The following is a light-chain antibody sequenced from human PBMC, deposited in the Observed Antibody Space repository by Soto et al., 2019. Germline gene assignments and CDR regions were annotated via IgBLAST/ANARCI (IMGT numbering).Light chain of an antibody. Sequence: QSAPTQPRSVSGSPGQSVTISCTGTSSDVGGYNYVSWYQQHPGKAPKLMIYDVSKRPSGVPDRFSGSKSGNTASLTISGLQAEDEADYYCCSYAGSHSLYVFGTGTKVTVL. CDR1: SSDVGGYNY. J-gene: IGLJ1*01. CDR2: DVS. CDR3: CSYAGSHSLYV. V-gene: IGLV2-11*01.